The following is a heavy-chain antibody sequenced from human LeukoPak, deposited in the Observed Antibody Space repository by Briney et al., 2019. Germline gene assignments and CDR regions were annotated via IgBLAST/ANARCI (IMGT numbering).Heavy chain of an antibody. J-gene: IGHJ4*02. CDR1: GGSFSGYY. D-gene: IGHD3-10*01. CDR3: ARDMEEYFDY. V-gene: IGHV4-34*01. CDR2: INHSGST. Sequence: PSETLSLTCAVYGGSFSGYYWSWIRQPPGKGLEWIGEINHSGSTNYNPSLKSRVTISVDTSKNQFSLKLSSVTAADTAVYYCARDMEEYFDYWGQGTLVTVSS.